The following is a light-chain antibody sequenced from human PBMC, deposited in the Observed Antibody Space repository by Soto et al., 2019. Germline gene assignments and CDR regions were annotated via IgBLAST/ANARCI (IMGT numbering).Light chain of an antibody. CDR3: QQSYSTPWT. Sequence: DMQMTQSPSSLSASVGDRVTITCRASQSITGYLNWYQQRPRKAPKLLIYAASSLHSGVPSRFSGSGSGTDFTLTIRNLQPEDFATYYCQQSYSTPWTFGQGTKVDIK. CDR2: AAS. J-gene: IGKJ1*01. V-gene: IGKV1-39*01. CDR1: QSITGY.